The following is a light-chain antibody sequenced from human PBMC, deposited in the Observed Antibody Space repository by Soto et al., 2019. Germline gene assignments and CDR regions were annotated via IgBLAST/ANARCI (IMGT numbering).Light chain of an antibody. V-gene: IGKV1-9*01. J-gene: IGKJ4*01. CDR2: AAS. CDR1: RGISNY. Sequence: DIQLTQSPSFLSASVGDIVTITCRASRGISNYLAWYQRKPGKAPKLLIYAASTLQSGVPSRFSGSGSGTEFTLTISSLQPEDFATYYCQQLNSYPLTFGGGTKVEIK. CDR3: QQLNSYPLT.